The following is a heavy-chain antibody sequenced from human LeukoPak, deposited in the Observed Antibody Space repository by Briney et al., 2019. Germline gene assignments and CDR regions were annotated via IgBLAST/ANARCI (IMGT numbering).Heavy chain of an antibody. CDR2: IYYSGST. J-gene: IGHJ3*02. CDR1: GGSISSSSYY. V-gene: IGHV4-61*01. Sequence: PSETLSLTCTVSGGSISSSSYYWGWIRQPPGKGLEWIGYIYYSGSTNYNPSLKSRVTISVDTSKNQLSLKLSSVTAADTAVYYCARDYASAFDIWGQGTMVTVSS. D-gene: IGHD3-16*01. CDR3: ARDYASAFDI.